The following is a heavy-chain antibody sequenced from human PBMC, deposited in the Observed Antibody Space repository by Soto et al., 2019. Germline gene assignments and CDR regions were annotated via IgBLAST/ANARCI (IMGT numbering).Heavy chain of an antibody. V-gene: IGHV1-18*04. J-gene: IGHJ5*02. CDR2: ISAYNGNT. CDR3: AREGVVVVPAAHPTYNWFDP. CDR1: GYTFTSYG. D-gene: IGHD2-2*01. Sequence: ASVKVSCKASGYTFTSYGISWVRQAPGQGLEWMGWISAYNGNTNYAQKLQGRVAMTTDTSTSTAYMELRSLRSDDTAVYYCAREGVVVVPAAHPTYNWFDPWGQGTLVTVSS.